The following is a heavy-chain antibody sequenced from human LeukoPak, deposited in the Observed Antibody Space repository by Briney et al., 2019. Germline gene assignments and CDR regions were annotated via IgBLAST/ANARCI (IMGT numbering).Heavy chain of an antibody. Sequence: TGGSLRLSCAASGFTFSSYAMSWVRQAPGKGLEWVSAISGSGGSTYYADSVKGRFTISRDNSKNTLYLQMNSLRAEDTAVYYCARRYYYDSSGYVPYYFDYWGQGTLVTVSS. J-gene: IGHJ4*02. D-gene: IGHD3-22*01. CDR1: GFTFSSYA. CDR2: ISGSGGST. V-gene: IGHV3-23*01. CDR3: ARRYYYDSSGYVPYYFDY.